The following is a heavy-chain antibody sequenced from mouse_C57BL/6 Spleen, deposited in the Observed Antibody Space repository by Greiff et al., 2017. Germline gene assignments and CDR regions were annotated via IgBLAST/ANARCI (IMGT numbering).Heavy chain of an antibody. CDR3: ARDRLRRKYYAMDY. V-gene: IGHV3-6*01. Sequence: EVQLQQSGPGLVKPSQSLSLTCSVTGYSITSGYYWNWIRQFPGNKLEWMGYISYDGSNNYNPSLKNRISITRDTSKNQFFLKLNSVTTEDTATXYCARDRLRRKYYAMDYWGQGTSVTVSS. J-gene: IGHJ4*01. CDR2: ISYDGSN. D-gene: IGHD2-4*01. CDR1: GYSITSGYY.